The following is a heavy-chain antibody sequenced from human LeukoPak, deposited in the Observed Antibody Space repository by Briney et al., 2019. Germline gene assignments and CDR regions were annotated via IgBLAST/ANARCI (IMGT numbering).Heavy chain of an antibody. Sequence: GGSLRLSCAASGFTFTNYWMSWVRQAPGKGLEWVANIKQDGSEKYYVTSVKGRFTISRDNAKNSVFLQMNSLGVEDTAVYYCARNPASSLYTPGANWGQGTLVTVSS. CDR2: IKQDGSEK. J-gene: IGHJ4*02. CDR3: ARNPASSLYTPGAN. CDR1: GFTFTNYW. D-gene: IGHD6-13*01. V-gene: IGHV3-7*01.